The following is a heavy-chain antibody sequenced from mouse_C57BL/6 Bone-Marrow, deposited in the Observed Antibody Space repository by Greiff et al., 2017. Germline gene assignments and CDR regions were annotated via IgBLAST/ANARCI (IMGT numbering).Heavy chain of an antibody. Sequence: QVQLKQSGAELVRPGTSVKVSCKASGYAFTNYLIEWVKQRPGQGLEWIGVINPGSGGTNYNEKFKGKATLTADKSSSTAYMQLSSLTSEDSAVYFCARSVTGTGAWFAYWGQGTLVTVSA. CDR3: ARSVTGTGAWFAY. D-gene: IGHD4-1*01. J-gene: IGHJ3*01. CDR2: INPGSGGT. CDR1: GYAFTNYL. V-gene: IGHV1-54*01.